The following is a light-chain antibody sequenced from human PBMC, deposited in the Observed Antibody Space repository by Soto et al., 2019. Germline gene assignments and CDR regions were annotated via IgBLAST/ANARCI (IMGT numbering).Light chain of an antibody. J-gene: IGKJ4*01. CDR2: GAS. CDR3: QQENT. Sequence: EIVLTQSPGTLSLSPGERATLSCRASQSVSSSYLAWYQQKPGQAPRLLIYGASSRATGIPDRFSGSGSGTDFTLTISRLEPEDFAVYYCQQENTFGGGTKVEIK. CDR1: QSVSSSY. V-gene: IGKV3-20*01.